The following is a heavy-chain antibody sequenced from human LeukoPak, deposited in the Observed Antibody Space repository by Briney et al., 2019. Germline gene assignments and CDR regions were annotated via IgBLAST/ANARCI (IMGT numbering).Heavy chain of an antibody. CDR2: INPNRGGT. V-gene: IGHV1-2*02. J-gene: IGHJ4*02. CDR1: GYTFTGYY. D-gene: IGHD6-13*01. Sequence: ASVKVSCKASGYTFTGYYMHWMRQAPGQGLEWMGWINPNRGGTNYAQKFQGRVTMTRDTSISTAYMELSRLRSDDTAVYYCARVRTLAAAGYFDYWGQGTLVTVSS. CDR3: ARVRTLAAAGYFDY.